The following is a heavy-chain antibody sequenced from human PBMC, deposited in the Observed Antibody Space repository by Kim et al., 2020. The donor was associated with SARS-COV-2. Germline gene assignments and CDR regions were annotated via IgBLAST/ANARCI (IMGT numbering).Heavy chain of an antibody. CDR3: ARVQSRYSYGRGGAFDI. J-gene: IGHJ3*02. CDR1: GGSFSGFY. CDR2: INHSGST. Sequence: SETLSLTCAVYGGSFSGFYWSWIRQPPGKGLECIGEINHSGSTIYNPSLKSRVTISVDTSKNQFSLNLSSVTAADTAVYYCARVQSRYSYGRGGAFDIWGQGTMVTVSS. D-gene: IGHD5-18*01. V-gene: IGHV4-34*01.